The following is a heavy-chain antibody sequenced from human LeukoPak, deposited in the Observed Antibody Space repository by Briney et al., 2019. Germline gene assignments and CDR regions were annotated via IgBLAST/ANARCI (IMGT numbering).Heavy chain of an antibody. CDR1: GNYL. CDR2: INSDGSWT. D-gene: IGHD3-3*01. J-gene: IGHJ4*02. CDR3: AKGTYYDFWSGYESHLDY. Sequence: GGSLRLSCAASGNYLMHWVRQAPGKGLVWVSHINSDGSWTSYADSVKGRFTISRDNSKNTLYLQMNSLRAEDTAVYYCAKGTYYDFWSGYESHLDYWGQGTLVTVSS. V-gene: IGHV3-74*01.